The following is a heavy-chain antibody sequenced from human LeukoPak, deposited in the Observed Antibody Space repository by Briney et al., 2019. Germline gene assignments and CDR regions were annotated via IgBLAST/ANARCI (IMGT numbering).Heavy chain of an antibody. V-gene: IGHV1-69*05. Sequence: GASVKVSCKASGGTFSSYAITWVRQAPGQGLEWMGRIIPIFGTANYAQKIQGRVTITTDESTSTAYMELSTLRSDATAVYYCASDFFEGVGGYDERDYWGQGTLVTVSS. CDR3: ASDFFEGVGGYDERDY. D-gene: IGHD5-12*01. J-gene: IGHJ4*02. CDR2: IIPIFGTA. CDR1: GGTFSSYA.